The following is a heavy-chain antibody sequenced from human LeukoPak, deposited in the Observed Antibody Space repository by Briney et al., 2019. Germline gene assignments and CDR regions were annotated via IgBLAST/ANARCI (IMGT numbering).Heavy chain of an antibody. CDR1: GDSIDDHH. CDR2: ILYAGTA. Sequence: PSETLSLTCTVSGDSIDDHHWSWIRQPPGKGLEWIGYILYAGTAKYDPSLKSRVTISIDTSRNRFSLKLNSVTAADTAVYYCAMYSTGRGGHGYWGQGALITVSA. D-gene: IGHD2-8*02. CDR3: AMYSTGRGGHGY. V-gene: IGHV4-59*11. J-gene: IGHJ4*02.